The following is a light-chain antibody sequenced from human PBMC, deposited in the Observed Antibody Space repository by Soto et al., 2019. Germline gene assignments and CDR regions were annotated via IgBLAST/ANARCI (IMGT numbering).Light chain of an antibody. V-gene: IGKV1-33*01. Sequence: DLQIAQYPSSLAESVAAKVPIXCQASQDISNYLNWYQQKPGKAPKLLIYDASNLETGVPSRFSGSGSGTDFTFTISSLQPEDIATYYCQQYDNLPTFGQGTRLEIK. CDR2: DAS. CDR1: QDISNY. CDR3: QQYDNLPT. J-gene: IGKJ5*01.